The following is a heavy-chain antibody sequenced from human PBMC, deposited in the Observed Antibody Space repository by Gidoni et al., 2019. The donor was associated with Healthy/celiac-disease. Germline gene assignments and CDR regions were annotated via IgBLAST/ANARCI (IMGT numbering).Heavy chain of an antibody. D-gene: IGHD6-13*01. J-gene: IGHJ4*02. CDR1: GGTFSSYA. V-gene: IGHV1-69*01. CDR2: IIPIFGTA. Sequence: QVQLVQSGAEVKKPGSSVTVSCKASGGTFSSYAISWVRQAPGQGLEWMGGIIPIFGTANYAQKFQGRVTSTADESTSTAYMELSSLRSEDTAVYYCARVGSSGGYFDYWGQGTLVTVSS. CDR3: ARVGSSGGYFDY.